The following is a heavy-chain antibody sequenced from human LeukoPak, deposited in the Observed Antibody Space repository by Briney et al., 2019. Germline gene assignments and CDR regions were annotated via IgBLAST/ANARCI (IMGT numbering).Heavy chain of an antibody. Sequence: ASVKVPCKASGYTFTGYYMHWVRQAPGQGLEWMGRINPNSGGTNYAQKFQGRVTMTRDTSISTAYMELSRLRSDDTAVYYCAKGGLVPRWLQSDYFDYWGQGTLVTVSS. CDR2: INPNSGGT. V-gene: IGHV1-2*06. J-gene: IGHJ4*02. CDR3: AKGGLVPRWLQSDYFDY. CDR1: GYTFTGYY. D-gene: IGHD5-24*01.